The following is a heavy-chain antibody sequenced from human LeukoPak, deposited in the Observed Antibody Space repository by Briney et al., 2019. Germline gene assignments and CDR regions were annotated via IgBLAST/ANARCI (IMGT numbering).Heavy chain of an antibody. CDR3: ARLAGTTATRSLYYYYGMDV. CDR2: MYPDDSET. V-gene: IGHV5-51*01. J-gene: IGHJ6*02. CDR1: GYSFSNYW. D-gene: IGHD4-17*01. Sequence: GEALKISCKVSGYSFSNYWIGWVRQMPGKGLECVGIMYPDDSETRYSPSFQGQVTMSADKSISTAYLQWSSLKASDTAMYYCARLAGTTATRSLYYYYGMDVWGQGTTVTVSS.